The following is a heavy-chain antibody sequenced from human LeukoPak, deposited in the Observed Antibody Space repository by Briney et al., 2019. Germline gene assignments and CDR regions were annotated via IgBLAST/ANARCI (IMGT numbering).Heavy chain of an antibody. J-gene: IGHJ3*02. CDR1: GGTFSSYA. CDR3: ARDYGDNIAFDI. Sequence: SVKVSCKASGGTFSSYAISWVRQAPGQGLEWMGGIIPIFGTANYAQKFQGRVTITADKSTSTAYMELSSLRSEDTAVYYCARDYGDNIAFDIWGQGTMVTVSS. V-gene: IGHV1-69*06. CDR2: IIPIFGTA. D-gene: IGHD7-27*01.